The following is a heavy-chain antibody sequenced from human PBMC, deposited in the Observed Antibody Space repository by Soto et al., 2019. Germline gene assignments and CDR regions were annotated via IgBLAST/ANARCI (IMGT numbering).Heavy chain of an antibody. J-gene: IGHJ6*02. V-gene: IGHV1-18*04. CDR1: GYTFTSYG. CDR2: ISAYNGNT. Sequence: ASVKVSCKASGYTFTSYGISWARQAPGQGLEWMGWISAYNGNTNYAQKLQGRVTMTTDTSTSTAYMELRSLRSDDTAVYYCARDGKRISVTAIPRDYYYYGMDVWGQGTTVTVS. D-gene: IGHD2-21*02. CDR3: ARDGKRISVTAIPRDYYYYGMDV.